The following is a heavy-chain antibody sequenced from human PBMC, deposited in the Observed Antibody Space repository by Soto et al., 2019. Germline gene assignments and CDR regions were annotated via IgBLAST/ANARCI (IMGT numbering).Heavy chain of an antibody. CDR3: ARVDDGSGSYFDY. D-gene: IGHD3-10*01. J-gene: IGHJ4*02. CDR2: IYSGGST. V-gene: IGHV3-53*04. Sequence: GSLSLSCAASGFTVSSNYMSWVRQAPGKGLEWVSVIYSGGSTYYADSVKGRFTISRHNSKNTLYLQMNSLRAEDTAVYYCARVDDGSGSYFDYWGQGTLVTVSS. CDR1: GFTVSSNY.